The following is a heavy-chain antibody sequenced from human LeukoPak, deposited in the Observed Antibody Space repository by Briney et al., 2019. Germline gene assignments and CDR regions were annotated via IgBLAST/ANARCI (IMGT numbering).Heavy chain of an antibody. CDR1: GGSISSNTYY. Sequence: SETLSLTCTVSGGSISSNTYYWDWIRQPPGKGLEWIGYMYHGGSTYYNPSLKSRVTISVDRSKNQFSLKLSSVTAADTAVYYCASTNDFGDYMGAWGQGTLVTVSS. J-gene: IGHJ5*02. CDR2: MYHGGST. D-gene: IGHD4-17*01. CDR3: ASTNDFGDYMGA. V-gene: IGHV4-30-2*01.